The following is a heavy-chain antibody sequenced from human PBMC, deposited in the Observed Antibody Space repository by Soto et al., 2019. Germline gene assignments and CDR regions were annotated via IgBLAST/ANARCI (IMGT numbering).Heavy chain of an antibody. CDR1: GFTFSSYS. V-gene: IGHV3-48*02. CDR2: ISSSSSTI. CDR3: AKDYYGSGRPTRYYYGMDV. D-gene: IGHD3-10*01. Sequence: LRLSCAASGFTFSSYSMNWVRQAPGKGLEWVSYISSSSSTIYYADSVKGRFTISRDNAKNSLYLQMNSLRDEDTAVYYCAKDYYGSGRPTRYYYGMDVWGQGTTVTVSS. J-gene: IGHJ6*02.